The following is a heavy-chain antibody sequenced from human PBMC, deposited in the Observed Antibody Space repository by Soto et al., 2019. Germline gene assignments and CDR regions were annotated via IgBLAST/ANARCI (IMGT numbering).Heavy chain of an antibody. J-gene: IGHJ6*02. V-gene: IGHV1-69*13. CDR2: IIPIFGTA. Sequence: GASVKVSCKASGGTFSSYAISWVRQAPGQGLEWMGGIIPIFGTANYAQKFQGRVTITADESTSTAYMELSSLRSEDTAVYYCARFRGYSYGSALSGRYPFYYYGMDVWGQGTTVTVSS. CDR1: GGTFSSYA. D-gene: IGHD5-18*01. CDR3: ARFRGYSYGSALSGRYPFYYYGMDV.